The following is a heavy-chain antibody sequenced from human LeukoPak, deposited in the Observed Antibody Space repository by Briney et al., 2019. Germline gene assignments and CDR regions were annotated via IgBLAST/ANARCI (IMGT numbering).Heavy chain of an antibody. CDR2: VYYSGST. CDR1: GGSISSSTYY. V-gene: IGHV4-39*02. Sequence: SETLSLTCTVSGGSISSSTYYWGWIRQPPGKGLEWVGNVYYSGSTYYNPSLKSRVTISVDTSKRHFSLKLTSVTAADTAVYYCARGSYDVLTGYSTLGEYWGQGTLVTISS. D-gene: IGHD3-9*01. CDR3: ARGSYDVLTGYSTLGEY. J-gene: IGHJ4*02.